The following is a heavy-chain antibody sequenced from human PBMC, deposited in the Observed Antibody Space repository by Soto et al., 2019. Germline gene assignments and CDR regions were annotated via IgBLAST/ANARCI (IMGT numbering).Heavy chain of an antibody. V-gene: IGHV5-51*01. D-gene: IGHD5-18*01. Sequence: GESLKISCKGSGYSFTSYWIGWVRQMPGKGLEWMGITYPGDSDTRYSPSFQGQVTISADKSVSTAYLQWSSLKASDTAMYYCARGDTAMDYYFDYWGQGTLVTVSS. J-gene: IGHJ4*02. CDR2: TYPGDSDT. CDR1: GYSFTSYW. CDR3: ARGDTAMDYYFDY.